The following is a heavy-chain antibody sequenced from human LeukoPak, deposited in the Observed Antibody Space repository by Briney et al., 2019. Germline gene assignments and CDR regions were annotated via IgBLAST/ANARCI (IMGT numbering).Heavy chain of an antibody. D-gene: IGHD6-19*01. V-gene: IGHV6-1*01. CDR2: TYYTSRWNN. J-gene: IGHJ5*02. CDR3: ARGFFASGWAS. Sequence: SQTLSLTCAISGDSATNKNAAWNWIRQSPSRGLEWLGRTYYTSRWNNEYAESVKSRITISPDTSKNQFSLQINSVTPEDTAVYYCARGFFASGWASWGQGTLVTVSS. CDR1: GDSATNKNAA.